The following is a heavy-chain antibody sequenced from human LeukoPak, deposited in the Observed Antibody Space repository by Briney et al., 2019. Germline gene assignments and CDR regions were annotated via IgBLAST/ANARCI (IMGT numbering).Heavy chain of an antibody. V-gene: IGHV4-59*01. D-gene: IGHD1-26*01. CDR3: ARGFADVSASGY. J-gene: IGHJ4*02. CDR2: IYYSGST. CDR1: GGSITSYY. Sequence: SETLSLTCSVSGGSITSYYWSWIRQPPGKGLEWIGYIYYSGSTNYNPSLKSRVTISVDTSKNQFSLKLSSVTAADTAVYFCARGFADVSASGYWGQGILVTVSS.